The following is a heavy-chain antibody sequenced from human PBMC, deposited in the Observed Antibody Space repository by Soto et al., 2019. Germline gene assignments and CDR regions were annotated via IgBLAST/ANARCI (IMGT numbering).Heavy chain of an antibody. CDR2: IYYSGST. CDR3: ASHGYSGYEYPRIWFDS. J-gene: IGHJ5*01. D-gene: IGHD5-12*01. V-gene: IGHV4-31*03. CDR1: GDSISSGPNY. Sequence: PSETLSLTCTVSGDSISSGPNYWSWIRQHPGKGLEWIGYIYYSGSTYYNPSLRSRVSISVDTSENQLSLRLSSVTAADTAVYYCASHGYSGYEYPRIWFDSWGQGTQVTVSS.